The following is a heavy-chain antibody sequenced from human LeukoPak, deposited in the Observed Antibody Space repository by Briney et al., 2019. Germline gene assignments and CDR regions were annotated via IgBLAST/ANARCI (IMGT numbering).Heavy chain of an antibody. D-gene: IGHD3-3*01. J-gene: IGHJ4*02. Sequence: SETLSLTCSVSGGSISSYYWSWVRQSPAKGLEWIGHISDSGTINYNPSLESRIIVPLDTSKNQFYLNLTSVTAADTAVYYCARQHDFWSGFYYWGQGTLVTVST. CDR1: GGSISSYY. V-gene: IGHV4-59*08. CDR3: ARQHDFWSGFYY. CDR2: ISDSGTI.